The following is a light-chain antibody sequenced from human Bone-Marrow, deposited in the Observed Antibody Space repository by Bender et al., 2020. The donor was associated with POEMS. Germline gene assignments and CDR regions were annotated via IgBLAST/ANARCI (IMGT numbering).Light chain of an antibody. CDR2: STT. V-gene: IGLV7-43*01. Sequence: QIVVTQEPSLTVSPGATVTLTCASSTGEVTGGNYVSWFQQKVGQAPRSLIHSTTNRHSWIPARFSGSLPGGKAALTLSDVQPDDEAEYYCLLYHGALQYWVFGGGTKLTVL. J-gene: IGLJ3*02. CDR1: TGEVTGGNY. CDR3: LLYHGALQYWV.